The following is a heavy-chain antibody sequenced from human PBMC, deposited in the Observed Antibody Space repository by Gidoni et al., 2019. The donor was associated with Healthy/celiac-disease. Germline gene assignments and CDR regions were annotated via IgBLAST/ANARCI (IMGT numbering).Heavy chain of an antibody. CDR1: GFAFSSYA. J-gene: IGHJ6*02. CDR3: AKGVNYYYYGMDV. V-gene: IGHV3-23*01. Sequence: EVQLLESGGGLVQPGGSLRLSCAASGFAFSSYAMSWVRQAPGKGLEWDSASSGSGGSTYYADTVKGRFTISRDNSKNTLYLQMNSLRAEDTAVYYCAKGVNYYYYGMDVWGQGTTVTVSS. D-gene: IGHD2-21*01. CDR2: SSGSGGST.